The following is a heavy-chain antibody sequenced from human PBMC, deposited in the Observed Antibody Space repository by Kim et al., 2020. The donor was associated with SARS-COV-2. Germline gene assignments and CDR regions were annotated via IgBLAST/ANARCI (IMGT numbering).Heavy chain of an antibody. CDR2: IYYSGST. Sequence: SETLSLTCTVSGDSISSDYWSWIRQPPGKGLEWIGYIYYSGSTNYNPSLKSRVTISVDTSKNQFSLKLSSVTAADTAVYYCARVRMGLYYYGMDVWGQGT. CDR1: GDSISSDY. D-gene: IGHD2-15*01. J-gene: IGHJ6*02. CDR3: ARVRMGLYYYGMDV. V-gene: IGHV4-59*08.